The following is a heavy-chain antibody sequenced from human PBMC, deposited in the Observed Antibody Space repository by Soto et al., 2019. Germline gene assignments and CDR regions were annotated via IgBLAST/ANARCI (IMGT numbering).Heavy chain of an antibody. V-gene: IGHV1-46*01. D-gene: IGHD2-2*01. J-gene: IGHJ4*02. CDR3: ARASIVLVPAAPYYFDY. CDR1: GYTFTSYY. CDR2: INPSGGST. Sequence: QVQLVQSGAEVKKPGASVKVSCKASGYTFTSYYMHWVRQAPGQGLEWMGIINPSGGSTSYAQKFRGRVTMTRDTSTSTVYMELSSLRSEDTAVYYCARASIVLVPAAPYYFDYWGQGTLVTVSS.